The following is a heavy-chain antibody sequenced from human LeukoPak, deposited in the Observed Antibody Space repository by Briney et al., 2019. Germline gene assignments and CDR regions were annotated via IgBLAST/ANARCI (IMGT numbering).Heavy chain of an antibody. Sequence: GGSLRLSCGASGFIFNSYEMNWVRQAPGKGLEWVSYVSVSSSTIYYADSVKGRFTISRDNAKNSVYLQMNSLRAEDTAVYYCARGGAVGTTTVAFDIWGQGTMVTVSS. CDR1: GFIFNSYE. V-gene: IGHV3-48*01. J-gene: IGHJ3*02. D-gene: IGHD1-26*01. CDR2: VSVSSSTI. CDR3: ARGGAVGTTTVAFDI.